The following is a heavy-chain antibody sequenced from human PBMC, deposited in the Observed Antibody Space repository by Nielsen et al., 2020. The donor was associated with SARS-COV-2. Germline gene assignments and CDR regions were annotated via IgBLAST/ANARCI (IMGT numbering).Heavy chain of an antibody. Sequence: WVRQAPGQGLEWMGRIIPILGIANYAQKFQGRVTITADKSTSTAYMELSSLRSEDTAVYYCASSNCSSTSCYRLYYGMDVWGQGTTATVSS. V-gene: IGHV1-69*02. D-gene: IGHD2-2*01. CDR3: ASSNCSSTSCYRLYYGMDV. J-gene: IGHJ6*02. CDR2: IIPILGIA.